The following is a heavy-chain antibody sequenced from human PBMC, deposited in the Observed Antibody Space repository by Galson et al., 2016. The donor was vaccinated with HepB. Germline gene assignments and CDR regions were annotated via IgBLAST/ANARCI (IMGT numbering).Heavy chain of an antibody. V-gene: IGHV3-53*01. J-gene: IGHJ4*02. CDR2: IYSGGIT. CDR3: ARDPAAGVFDY. CDR1: GFTVSSYY. D-gene: IGHD6-13*01. Sequence: SLRLSCAASGFTVSSYYMSWVRQAPGKGLEWVPVIYSGGITYYAGSVKGRFTISRDNSKNTLYLQMNSLRAEDTAVYYCARDPAAGVFDYWGQGTLVTVSS.